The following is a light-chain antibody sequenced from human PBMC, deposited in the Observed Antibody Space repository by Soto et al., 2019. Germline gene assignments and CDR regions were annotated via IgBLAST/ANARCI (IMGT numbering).Light chain of an antibody. CDR1: SSNIGAGYD. J-gene: IGLJ1*01. CDR2: VNN. Sequence: QSVLTQPPSVSEAPGQRVTISCTGSSSNIGAGYDVHWYQQLPGLAPKLLVYVNNKRPSGVPDRFSGSKSGTSASLAITGLQAEDEADYYCQSYDSSLSAHVFGGGTKLTVL. V-gene: IGLV1-40*01. CDR3: QSYDSSLSAHV.